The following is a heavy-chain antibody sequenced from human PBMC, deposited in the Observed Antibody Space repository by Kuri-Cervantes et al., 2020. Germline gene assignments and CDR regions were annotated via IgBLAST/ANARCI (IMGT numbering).Heavy chain of an antibody. CDR3: ARGRGERYYYGSGSQYYYGMDV. CDR1: GGSISSGGYS. D-gene: IGHD3-10*01. V-gene: IGHV4-30-2*01. CDR2: IYQTGRA. J-gene: IGHJ6*02. Sequence: SETLSLTCAVSGGSISSGGYSWSWIRQPPGTGLEWIGYIYQTGRAYYNPSLKSRVTISVDRSKNQFSLKLSSVTAADTAVYYCARGRGERYYYGSGSQYYYGMDVWGQGTTVTVSS.